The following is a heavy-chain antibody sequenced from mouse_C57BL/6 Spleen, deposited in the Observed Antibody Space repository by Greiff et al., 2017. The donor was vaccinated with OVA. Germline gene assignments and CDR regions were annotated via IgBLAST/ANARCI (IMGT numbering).Heavy chain of an antibody. Sequence: EVKLMESGGGLVKPGGSLKLSCAASGFTFSDYGMHWVRQAPEKGLEWVAYISSGSSTIYYADTVKGRFTISRDNAKNTLFLQMTSLRSEDTAMYYCARRSDYGTLYAMDYWGQGTSVTVSS. CDR2: ISSGSSTI. D-gene: IGHD1-1*01. J-gene: IGHJ4*01. CDR3: ARRSDYGTLYAMDY. V-gene: IGHV5-17*01. CDR1: GFTFSDYG.